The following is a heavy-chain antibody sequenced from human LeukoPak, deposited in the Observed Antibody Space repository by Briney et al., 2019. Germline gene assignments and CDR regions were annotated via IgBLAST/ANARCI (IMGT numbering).Heavy chain of an antibody. CDR1: GFTVSSNY. Sequence: GGSLRLSCAASGFTVSSNYMSWVRQAPGKGLEWVSVIYSGGSTYYTDSVKGRFTISRDNSKNTLYLQMSSLRAEDTAVYYCARDIVVGYFDYWGQGTLVTVSS. J-gene: IGHJ4*02. CDR3: ARDIVVGYFDY. V-gene: IGHV3-66*02. CDR2: IYSGGST. D-gene: IGHD2-15*01.